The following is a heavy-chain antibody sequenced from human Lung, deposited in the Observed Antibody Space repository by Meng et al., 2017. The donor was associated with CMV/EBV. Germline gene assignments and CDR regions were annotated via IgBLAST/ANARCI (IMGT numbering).Heavy chain of an antibody. J-gene: IGHJ4*02. Sequence: TKVGGMGGVRQRPGKALERLTLSYWDDYKRYSPSLKSRLTITKDTSKNQVVLTMTNMDPVDTATYYCARRPSSYYDGSGYFFADYWGQGTLVTVSS. CDR3: ARRPSSYYDGSGYFFADY. D-gene: IGHD3-22*01. CDR1: TKVGG. CDR2: SYWDDYK. V-gene: IGHV2-5*02.